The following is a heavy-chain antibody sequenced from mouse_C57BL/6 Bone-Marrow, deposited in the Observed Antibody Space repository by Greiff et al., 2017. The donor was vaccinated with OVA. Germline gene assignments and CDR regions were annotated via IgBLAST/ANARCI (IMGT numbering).Heavy chain of an antibody. CDR1: GYSITSGYY. CDR3: ARRLGYYGSLDY. D-gene: IGHD1-1*01. V-gene: IGHV3-6*01. J-gene: IGHJ2*01. Sequence: EVQVVESGPGLVKPSQSLSLTCSVTGYSITSGYYWNWIRQFPGNKLEWMGYISYDGSNNYNPSLKNRISITRDTSKNQFFLKLNSVTTEDTATYYCARRLGYYGSLDYWGQGTTLTVSS. CDR2: ISYDGSN.